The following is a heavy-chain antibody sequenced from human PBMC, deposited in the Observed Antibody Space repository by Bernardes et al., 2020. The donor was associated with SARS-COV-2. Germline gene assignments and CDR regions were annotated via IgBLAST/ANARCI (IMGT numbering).Heavy chain of an antibody. D-gene: IGHD1-26*01. CDR3: ARGSGYGMDV. CDR1: GFSFRSHE. CDR2: IGSRGTTT. J-gene: IGHJ6*02. V-gene: IGHV3-48*03. Sequence: GGSLRLSCAGSGFSFRSHEMNWVRQAPGKGLEWISYIGSRGTTTYYADSVKGRFTISRDNDKNSLYLQMNSLRADDTAVYYCARGSGYGMDVWGQGTTVTVSS.